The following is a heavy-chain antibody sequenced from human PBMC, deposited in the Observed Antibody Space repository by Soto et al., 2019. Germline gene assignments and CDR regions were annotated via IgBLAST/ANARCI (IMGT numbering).Heavy chain of an antibody. Sequence: DTLSLTRAVSGYSISSSNWWVWIRQPPGKGLEWIGYIYYSGSTYYNPSLKSRVTMSVDTSKNQFSLKLSSVTAVDTAVYYCARRAYYDSSGFQDAFDIWGQGTMVTVSS. CDR2: IYYSGST. CDR3: ARRAYYDSSGFQDAFDI. J-gene: IGHJ3*02. D-gene: IGHD3-22*01. V-gene: IGHV4-28*01. CDR1: GYSISSSNW.